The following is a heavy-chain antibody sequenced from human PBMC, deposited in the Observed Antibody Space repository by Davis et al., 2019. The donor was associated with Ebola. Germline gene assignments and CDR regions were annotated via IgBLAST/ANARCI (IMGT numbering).Heavy chain of an antibody. CDR1: GFTFSSYA. D-gene: IGHD2-2*01. CDR3: AKAACSSTSCSKGYFDL. J-gene: IGHJ2*01. CDR2: ISGSGGST. Sequence: GESLKISCAASGFTFSSYAMSWVRQAPGKGLEWVSAISGSGGSTYYADSVKGRFTISRDNSKNTLYLQMNSLRAEDTAVYYCAKAACSSTSCSKGYFDLWGRGTLVTVSS. V-gene: IGHV3-23*01.